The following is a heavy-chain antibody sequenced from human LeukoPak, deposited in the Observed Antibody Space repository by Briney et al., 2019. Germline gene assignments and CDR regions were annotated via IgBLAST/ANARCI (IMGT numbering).Heavy chain of an antibody. CDR3: ARAPTRYGSGSADYYDYGMDV. CDR2: IHHGGTT. J-gene: IGHJ6*04. V-gene: IGHV4-30-2*01. CDR1: GGSISSGGYS. Sequence: SQTLSLTCAVSGGSISSGGYSWSWIRHPPGKGLEWIGYIHHGGTTYYNPSLRSRLTISVDRSKNQFSLKLSSMTAADTAVYYCARAPTRYGSGSADYYDYGMDVWGKGTTVTVSS. D-gene: IGHD3-10*01.